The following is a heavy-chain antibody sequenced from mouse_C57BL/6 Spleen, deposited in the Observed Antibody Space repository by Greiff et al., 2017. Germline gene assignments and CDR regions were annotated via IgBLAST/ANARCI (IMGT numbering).Heavy chain of an antibody. CDR3: TTWGTTVVADY. CDR2: IDPENGDT. V-gene: IGHV14-4*01. CDR1: GFNIKDDY. J-gene: IGHJ2*01. D-gene: IGHD1-1*01. Sequence: VQLQQSGAELVRPGASVKLSCTASGFNIKDDYMHWVKQRPEQGLEWIGWIDPENGDTEYASKFQGKATITADTSSNTAYLQLSSLTSEDTAVYYCTTWGTTVVADYWGPGTTLTVSS.